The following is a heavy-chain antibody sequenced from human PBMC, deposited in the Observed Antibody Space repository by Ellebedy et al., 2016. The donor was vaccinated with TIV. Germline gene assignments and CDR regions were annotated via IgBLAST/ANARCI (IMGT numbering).Heavy chain of an antibody. CDR3: ASLLSVGWFDP. Sequence: SETLSLTCTVSGGSISSYYWSWIRQPAGKGLEWIGRIYTSGSTNYNPSLKSRVTISVDTSKNQFSLKLSSVTAADTAVYYCASLLSVGWFDPWGQGTLVTVSS. CDR1: GGSISSYY. V-gene: IGHV4-4*07. D-gene: IGHD3-10*01. CDR2: IYTSGST. J-gene: IGHJ5*02.